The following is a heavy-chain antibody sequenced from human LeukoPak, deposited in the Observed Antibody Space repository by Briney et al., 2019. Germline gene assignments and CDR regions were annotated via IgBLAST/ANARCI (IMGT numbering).Heavy chain of an antibody. Sequence: PGGSLRLSCAASGFSFSSYWMSWVRQAPGKGLEWVGRIKSKTDGGTTDYAAPVKGRFSISRDDSKNTLYLQMNSLKTEDTAVYYCSTDSTIVYWGQGTLVTVSS. CDR3: STDSTIVY. J-gene: IGHJ4*02. CDR1: GFSFSSYW. V-gene: IGHV3-15*01. CDR2: IKSKTDGGTT. D-gene: IGHD3-9*01.